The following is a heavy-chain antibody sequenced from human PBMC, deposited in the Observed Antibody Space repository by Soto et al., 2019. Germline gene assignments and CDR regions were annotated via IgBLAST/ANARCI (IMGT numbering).Heavy chain of an antibody. Sequence: GGSLRLSCVAPGFFFRDFGMHWVRQAPGKGLGWVSVIWYDGSNTYQGESVKGRFTMSRDISKNTLYLQMDSLRPEDTAVYYCAIAVAGKWHPFDYWGHGTLVTVSS. CDR2: IWYDGSNT. V-gene: IGHV3-33*01. D-gene: IGHD6-19*01. CDR3: AIAVAGKWHPFDY. CDR1: GFFFRDFG. J-gene: IGHJ4*01.